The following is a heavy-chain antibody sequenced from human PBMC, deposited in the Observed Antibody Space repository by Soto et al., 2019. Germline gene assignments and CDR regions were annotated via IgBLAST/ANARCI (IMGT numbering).Heavy chain of an antibody. V-gene: IGHV3-23*01. CDR2: ISDSDGTT. D-gene: IGHD3-16*01. CDR1: GFTFSSYA. J-gene: IGHJ6*02. Sequence: EMQLLESGGGLVQPGGSLRLSCAASGFTFSSYAMSWVRQAPGKGLEWVSGISDSDGTTYYADSVKGRFTISRDNSKNTLYLQINSLRAEDTAVYYCAKWGKDWGYYYSSMHVWGRGRTVRVSS. CDR3: AKWGKDWGYYYSSMHV.